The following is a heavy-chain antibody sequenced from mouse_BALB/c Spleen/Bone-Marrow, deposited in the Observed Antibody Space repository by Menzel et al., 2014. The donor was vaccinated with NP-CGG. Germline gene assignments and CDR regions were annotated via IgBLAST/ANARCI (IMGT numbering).Heavy chain of an antibody. D-gene: IGHD1-2*01. CDR3: AKNYYYGYVAY. CDR1: GFDFSRYW. V-gene: IGHV4-1*02. Sequence: EVHLVESGGGLVQPGGSLKLSCAASGFDFSRYWMTWVRQAPGKGLEWIGEINPDSSTISYTPSLKDKFIISRDNAKNTLCLQMSKVRSEDTALYYCAKNYYYGYVAYWGQGTLVTVSA. J-gene: IGHJ3*01. CDR2: INPDSSTI.